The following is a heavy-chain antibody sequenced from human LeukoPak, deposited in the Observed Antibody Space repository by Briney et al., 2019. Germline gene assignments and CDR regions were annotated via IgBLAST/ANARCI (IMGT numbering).Heavy chain of an antibody. Sequence: SETLSLTCTVSGGSISSYYWSWIRQPLGKGLEWIGYIYYSGSTNYNPSLKSRVTISVDTSKNQFSLKLSSVTAADTAVYYCASATTVNSFDYWGQGTLVTVSS. CDR1: GGSISSYY. D-gene: IGHD4-17*01. CDR3: ASATTVNSFDY. V-gene: IGHV4-59*08. J-gene: IGHJ4*02. CDR2: IYYSGST.